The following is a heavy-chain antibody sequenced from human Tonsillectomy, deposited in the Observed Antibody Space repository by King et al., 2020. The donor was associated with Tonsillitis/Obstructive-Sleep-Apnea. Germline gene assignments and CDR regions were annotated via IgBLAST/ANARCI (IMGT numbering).Heavy chain of an antibody. V-gene: IGHV3-64*01. CDR3: ARAFSIGRGYSYATRY. D-gene: IGHD5-18*01. J-gene: IGHJ4*02. CDR1: GFTFSSYA. Sequence: VQLVQSGGGLVQPGGSLRLSCAASGFTFSSYAMHWVRQAPGKGLEYVSAISSNGGSTYYANSVKGRFTISRDNSKNTLYLQMGSLRAEDMAVYYCARAFSIGRGYSYATRYWGQGTLVTVSS. CDR2: ISSNGGST.